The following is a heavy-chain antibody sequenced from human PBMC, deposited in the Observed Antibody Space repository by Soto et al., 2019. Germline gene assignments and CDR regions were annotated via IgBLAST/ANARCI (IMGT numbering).Heavy chain of an antibody. J-gene: IGHJ4*02. CDR1: GYTFTSYA. CDR3: ATSSGYYSIDDY. CDR2: INAGNGNT. V-gene: IGHV1-3*05. Sequence: QVQLVQSGAEEKKPGASVKVSCKASGYTFTSYAMHWVRQAPGQRLEWMGWINAGNGNTKYSQKFQGRVTITRDTSASTADMELSSLRSEDTAVYYCATSSGYYSIDDYWGQGTLVTVSS. D-gene: IGHD3-22*01.